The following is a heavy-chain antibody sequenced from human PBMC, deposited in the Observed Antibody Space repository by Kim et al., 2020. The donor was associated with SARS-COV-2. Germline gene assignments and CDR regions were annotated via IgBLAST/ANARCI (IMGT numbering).Heavy chain of an antibody. V-gene: IGHV4-61*02. CDR1: GGSISSGSYY. CDR2: IYTSGST. J-gene: IGHJ6*02. Sequence: SETLSLTCTVSGGSISSGSYYWSWIRQTAGKGLEWIGRIYTSGSTNYNPSLKSRVTISVDTSKNQFSLKLSSVTAADTAVYYCAREVALDLMRYYYYGMDVWGQGTTVTVSS. CDR3: AREVALDLMRYYYYGMDV. D-gene: IGHD2-15*01.